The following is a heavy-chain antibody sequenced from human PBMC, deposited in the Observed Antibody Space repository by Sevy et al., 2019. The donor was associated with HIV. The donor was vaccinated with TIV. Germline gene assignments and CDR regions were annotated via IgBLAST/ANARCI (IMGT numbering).Heavy chain of an antibody. CDR1: GFTFISYA. V-gene: IGHV3-23*01. J-gene: IGHJ3*02. CDR3: AGGRYDSSGSFDAFDI. D-gene: IGHD3-22*01. Sequence: GGSLRLSCKPSGFTFISYAMSWVRQAPGKGLEWVSTIYGSSGGTYYADSVKGRVTISRDNSKNTLYLQMNSLRTEDTAVYYCAGGRYDSSGSFDAFDIWGQGTMVTVSS. CDR2: IYGSSGGT.